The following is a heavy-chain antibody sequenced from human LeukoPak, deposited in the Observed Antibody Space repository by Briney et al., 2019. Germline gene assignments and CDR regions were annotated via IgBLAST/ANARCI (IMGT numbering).Heavy chain of an antibody. CDR3: ARDLVDGGPRMRPPFDY. Sequence: PVASVKVSCKASGYTFTSYGISWVRQAPGQGLEWMGWISAYNGNTNYAQKLQGRVTMTTDTSTSTAYMELRSLRSDDTAVYYCARDLVDGGPRMRPPFDYWGQGTLVTVSS. J-gene: IGHJ4*02. CDR2: ISAYNGNT. CDR1: GYTFTSYG. D-gene: IGHD2-15*01. V-gene: IGHV1-18*01.